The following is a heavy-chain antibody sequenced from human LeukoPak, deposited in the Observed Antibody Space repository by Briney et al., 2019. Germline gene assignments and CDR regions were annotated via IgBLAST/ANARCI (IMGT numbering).Heavy chain of an antibody. CDR3: ARGPLEGFPGLDY. CDR2: IYSGDNT. Sequence: PGGSLRLSCAASGFTVSSNYMSWVRQAPGKGLEWVSVIYSGDNTYYADSVKGRFIISRDNSKNTLYLQMNSLRAEDTAVYYCARGPLEGFPGLDYWGQGTLVTVSS. V-gene: IGHV3-66*01. D-gene: IGHD6-6*01. CDR1: GFTVSSNY. J-gene: IGHJ4*02.